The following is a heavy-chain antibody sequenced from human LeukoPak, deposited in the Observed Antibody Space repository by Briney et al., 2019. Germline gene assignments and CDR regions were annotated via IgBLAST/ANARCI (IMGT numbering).Heavy chain of an antibody. J-gene: IGHJ2*01. Sequence: PGESLRLSCAASGFTFSSYNMNWVRQAPGKGLEWVSSITSSSSYIYYADSVKGRFTISRDNAKNSLYLQMNSLRAGDTAVYYCARAAYSSTWYSRYFDLWGRDTLVTVSS. CDR1: GFTFSSYN. CDR2: ITSSSSYI. V-gene: IGHV3-21*01. CDR3: ARAAYSSTWYSRYFDL. D-gene: IGHD6-13*01.